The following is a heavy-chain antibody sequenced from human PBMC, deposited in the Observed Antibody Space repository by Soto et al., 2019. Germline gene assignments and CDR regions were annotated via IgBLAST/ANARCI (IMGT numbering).Heavy chain of an antibody. D-gene: IGHD2-8*02. Sequence: EVQLVESGGGLVKPGGSLRLSCAASGFTFSNYNMNWVRQPPGTGLEWVSSINSAGSYIYYAESLKGRVTIARDNAKNSLFLQMNSLRADDTALYFCARGILGGVRSDYVMDVWGQGTTVTVAS. CDR1: GFTFSNYN. V-gene: IGHV3-21*01. CDR2: INSAGSYI. CDR3: ARGILGGVRSDYVMDV. J-gene: IGHJ6*02.